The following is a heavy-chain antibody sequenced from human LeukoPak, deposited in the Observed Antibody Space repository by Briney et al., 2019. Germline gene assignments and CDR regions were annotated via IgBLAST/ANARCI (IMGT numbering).Heavy chain of an antibody. CDR1: GYSISSGYY. CDR2: VYHSGST. CDR3: ARDMVRGVGWFDP. V-gene: IGHV4-38-2*02. D-gene: IGHD3-10*01. J-gene: IGHJ5*02. Sequence: SETLSLTCTVSGYSISSGYYWGWIRQPPGKGLEWIGEVYHSGSTNYNPSLKSRVTISVDKSKNQFSLQLTSVTAADTAVYYCARDMVRGVGWFDPWGQGTLVTVSS.